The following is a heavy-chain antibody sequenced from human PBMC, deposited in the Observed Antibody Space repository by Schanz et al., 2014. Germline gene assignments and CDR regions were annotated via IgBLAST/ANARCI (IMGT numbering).Heavy chain of an antibody. V-gene: IGHV1-46*03. D-gene: IGHD6-19*01. CDR3: ARRYSSGWYEFDY. CDR2: INPSGGST. J-gene: IGHJ4*02. CDR1: GYTFTNYY. Sequence: QVQLVQSGAEVKKPGASVKVSCKASGYTFTNYYMHWVRQAPGQGLEWMGIINPSGGSTTYAQKFQGRVTMTRDSSTTTVYMEMSSLRFGDTAVYYCARRYSSGWYEFDYWGQGTLVTVSS.